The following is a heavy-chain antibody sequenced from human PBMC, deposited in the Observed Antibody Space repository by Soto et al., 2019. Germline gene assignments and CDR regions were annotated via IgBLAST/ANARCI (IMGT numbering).Heavy chain of an antibody. D-gene: IGHD2-15*01. V-gene: IGHV1-8*01. CDR1: GYTFTSYD. J-gene: IGHJ3*02. Sequence: GASVKVSCKASGYTFTSYDINWVRQATGQGLEWMGWMNPNSGNTGYAQKLQGRVTMTTDTSTSTAYMEMRSLRSDDTAVFYCARWCSGGSCYRDDAFDIWGQGTMVTVSS. CDR3: ARWCSGGSCYRDDAFDI. CDR2: MNPNSGNT.